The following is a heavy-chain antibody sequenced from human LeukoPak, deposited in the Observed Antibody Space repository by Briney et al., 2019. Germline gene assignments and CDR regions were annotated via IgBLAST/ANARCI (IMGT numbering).Heavy chain of an antibody. CDR2: IWYDGSNK. J-gene: IGHJ4*02. CDR1: GFTFSSYG. CDR3: AKDKDLYYYDSSGYLDY. V-gene: IGHV3-33*06. Sequence: HPGGSLRLSCAASGFTFSSYGMHWVRQAPGKGLEWVAVIWYDGSNKYYADSVKGRFTISRDNSKNTLYLQMNSLRAEDTAVYYCAKDKDLYYYDSSGYLDYWGQGTLVTVSS. D-gene: IGHD3-22*01.